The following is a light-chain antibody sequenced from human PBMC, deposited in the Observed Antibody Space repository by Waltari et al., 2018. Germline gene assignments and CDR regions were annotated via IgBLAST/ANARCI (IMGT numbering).Light chain of an antibody. CDR3: QQYYSTPPT. CDR1: QSVLYSSNNKNY. V-gene: IGKV4-1*01. Sequence: DIVMTQSPDSLAVSLGERATINCKSSQSVLYSSNNKNYLAWYQQKPGQPPKLLIYWASTRESRVPDRFSGSGSGTDFTLTISSLQAEDVAVYYCQQYYSTPPTFGQWNEL. J-gene: IGKJ2*01. CDR2: WAS.